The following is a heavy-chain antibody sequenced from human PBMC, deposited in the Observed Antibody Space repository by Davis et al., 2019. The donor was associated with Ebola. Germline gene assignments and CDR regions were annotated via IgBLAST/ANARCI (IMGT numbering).Heavy chain of an antibody. V-gene: IGHV4-39*07. CDR2: IYYSGST. CDR1: GGSISSSSYY. J-gene: IGHJ4*02. D-gene: IGHD4-23*01. Sequence: PSETLSLTCTVSGGSISSSSYYWGWIRQPPGKGLEWIGSIYYSGSTYYNPSLKSQVTISVDKSKNQFSLKLSSVTAADTAVYYCARDHDYGGNSAFGYWGQGTLVTVSS. CDR3: ARDHDYGGNSAFGY.